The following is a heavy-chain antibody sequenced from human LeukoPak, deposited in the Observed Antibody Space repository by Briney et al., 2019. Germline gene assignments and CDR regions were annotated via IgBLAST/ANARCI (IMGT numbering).Heavy chain of an antibody. D-gene: IGHD3-22*01. CDR2: RSDDGSAQ. CDR1: GFTFNKYG. CDR3: AKDRDPYSSGTWDS. J-gene: IGHJ1*01. Sequence: GRSLRLSCIASGFTFNKYGMHWVRQAPGKGLEWVAVRSDDGSAQHYADSVRGRFTISRDNSKNTLSLQMNSLRPEDTAMYFCAKDRDPYSSGTWDSWGQGTLVVVSS. V-gene: IGHV3-30*18.